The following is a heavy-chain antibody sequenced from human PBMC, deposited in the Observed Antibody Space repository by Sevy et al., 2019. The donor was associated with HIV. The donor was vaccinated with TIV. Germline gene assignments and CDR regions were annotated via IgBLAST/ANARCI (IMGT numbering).Heavy chain of an antibody. CDR1: GFTLSADW. D-gene: IGHD3-10*01. J-gene: IGHJ5*02. V-gene: IGHV3-74*01. CDR3: TRGTRGVVQS. CDR2: INSDGAAT. Sequence: GGSLRLSCAASGFTLSADWMHWVRQTPGKGLVCFSRINSDGAATHYADSVKGRFIISRDNGKNSLYLQMNSLRVEDTGLYYCTRGTRGVVQSWGQGTLVTVSS.